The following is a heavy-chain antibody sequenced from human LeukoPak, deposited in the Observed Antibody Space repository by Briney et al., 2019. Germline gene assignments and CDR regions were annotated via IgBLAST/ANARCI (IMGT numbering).Heavy chain of an antibody. D-gene: IGHD3-10*01. Sequence: PSETLSLTCAVYGGSFSGYYWSWIRQPPGKGLEWIGEINHSGSTNYNPSLKSRVTISVDTSKNQFSLKLSSVTAADTAVYYCARGTMVRGVIITRRNWFDPWGQGTLVTVSS. CDR1: GGSFSGYY. CDR3: ARGTMVRGVIITRRNWFDP. CDR2: INHSGST. V-gene: IGHV4-34*01. J-gene: IGHJ5*02.